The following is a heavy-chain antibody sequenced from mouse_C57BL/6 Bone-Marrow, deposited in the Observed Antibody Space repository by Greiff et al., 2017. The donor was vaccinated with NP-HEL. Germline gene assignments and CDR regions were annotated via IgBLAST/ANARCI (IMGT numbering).Heavy chain of an antibody. D-gene: IGHD1-1*01. V-gene: IGHV1-19*01. Sequence: VQLQQSGPVLVKPGASVKMSCKASGYTFTDYYMNWVKQSHGKSLEWIGVINPYNGGTSYNQKFKGKATLTVDKSSSTAYLSLNRLTSADSAVYYGARDYNGSAYWDCEVGGRGTTVTVTS. CDR3: ARDYNGSAYWDCEV. CDR1: GYTFTDYY. CDR2: INPYNGGT. J-gene: IGHJ1*03.